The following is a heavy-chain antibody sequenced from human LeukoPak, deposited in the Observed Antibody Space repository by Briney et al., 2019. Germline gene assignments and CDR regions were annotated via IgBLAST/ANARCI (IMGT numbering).Heavy chain of an antibody. CDR2: IYYSGST. CDR3: ARGRSYGSPFVGY. D-gene: IGHD5-18*01. Sequence: SETLSLTCTVSGGSVSSGSYYWSWIRQPPGKGLEWIGYIYYSGSTNYNPSLKSRVTISVDTSKNQFSLKLSSVTAADTAVYYCARGRSYGSPFVGYWGQGTLVTVSS. V-gene: IGHV4-61*01. J-gene: IGHJ4*02. CDR1: GGSVSSGSYY.